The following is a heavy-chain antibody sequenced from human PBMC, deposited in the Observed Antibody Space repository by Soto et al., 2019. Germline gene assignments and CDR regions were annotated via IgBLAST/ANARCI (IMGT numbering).Heavy chain of an antibody. CDR2: ITGNAGST. Sequence: GGSLRLSCAASGFTFRSYGMNWVRQAPGKGLEWVSGITGNAGSTFYADSAKGRFTISRDKNTLYLQMNSLRAGDTAVYYCAKDQFSSGWYNDYYYGLDVWGQGTTVTVSS. CDR3: AKDQFSSGWYNDYYYGLDV. V-gene: IGHV3-23*01. D-gene: IGHD6-19*01. CDR1: GFTFRSYG. J-gene: IGHJ6*02.